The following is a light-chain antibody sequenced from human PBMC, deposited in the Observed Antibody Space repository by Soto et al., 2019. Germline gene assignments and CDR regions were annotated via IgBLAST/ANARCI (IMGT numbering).Light chain of an antibody. V-gene: IGLV2-11*01. Sequence: QSALTQPRSVSGSPGQSVTISCTGTSSDVGGYDYVSWYQQHPGKAPKLMIYDVNTRPSGVPDRFSGSKSGSTASLTISGLQAEDEADYYCSSYAGSSTWVFGGGTKVTV. J-gene: IGLJ3*02. CDR3: SSYAGSSTWV. CDR1: SSDVGGYDY. CDR2: DVN.